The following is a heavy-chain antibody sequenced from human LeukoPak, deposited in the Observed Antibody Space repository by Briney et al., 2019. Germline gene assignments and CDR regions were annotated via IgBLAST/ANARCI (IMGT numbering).Heavy chain of an antibody. Sequence: ASVTVSCKASGYTFTSYDINWLRQATGQGLEWMGWMSPNSGNTGYAQKFQGRVTMTRNTSISTAYMELSSPRSEDTAVYYCARGRYCSGGSCYPPNFDYWGQGTLATVSS. J-gene: IGHJ4*02. CDR2: MSPNSGNT. D-gene: IGHD2-15*01. CDR1: GYTFTSYD. CDR3: ARGRYCSGGSCYPPNFDY. V-gene: IGHV1-8*01.